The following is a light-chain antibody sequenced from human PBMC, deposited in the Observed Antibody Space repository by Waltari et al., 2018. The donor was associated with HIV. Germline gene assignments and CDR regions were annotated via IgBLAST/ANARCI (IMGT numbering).Light chain of an antibody. CDR3: QHYNNWPPYS. Sequence: ETVMTHSPVILSAYQGESATLPCRASQSVRYNVAWYQQKPGQAPRLLIYGASSRATDIPCRFSCSGSGTEFTLTISSLQSEDFAVYCCQHYNNWPPYSFGQGTKVEIE. CDR1: QSVRYN. V-gene: IGKV3-15*01. CDR2: GAS. J-gene: IGKJ2*01.